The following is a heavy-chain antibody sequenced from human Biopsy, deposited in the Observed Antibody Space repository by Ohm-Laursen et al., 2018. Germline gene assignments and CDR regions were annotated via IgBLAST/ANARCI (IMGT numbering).Heavy chain of an antibody. Sequence: SSVKVSCKVSGYTFTAYFIHWVRQSPGQGLEWMGEINSMFGTTNYAQTFQGRVTITADESTSTAYMEVSSLRSEDTAVYYCAKRGVERGRPLAYWGQGTLVTVSS. D-gene: IGHD1-1*01. V-gene: IGHV1-69*01. CDR3: AKRGVERGRPLAY. J-gene: IGHJ4*02. CDR2: INSMFGTT. CDR1: GYTFTAYF.